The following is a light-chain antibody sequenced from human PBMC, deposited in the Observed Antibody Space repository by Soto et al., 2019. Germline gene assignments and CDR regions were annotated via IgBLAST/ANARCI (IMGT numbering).Light chain of an antibody. Sequence: DIQMTQSPSSLSAVVGDRVSITCRSSQGIATYLNWYQQKPGKAPRPLIYTASTLESGVPSRFSGNGSVTDFTLTISSVQPEDFATYYCQHSFITPPYTFGQGTKLEI. CDR2: TAS. CDR3: QHSFITPPYT. V-gene: IGKV1-39*01. CDR1: QGIATY. J-gene: IGKJ2*01.